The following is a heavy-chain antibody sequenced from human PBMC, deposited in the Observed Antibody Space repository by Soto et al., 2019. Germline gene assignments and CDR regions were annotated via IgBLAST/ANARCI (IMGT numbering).Heavy chain of an antibody. CDR1: GGSFSGYY. CDR2: INHSGST. J-gene: IGHJ6*03. V-gene: IGHV4-34*01. D-gene: IGHD2-2*01. Sequence: SETLSLTCAVYGGSFSGYYWSWIRQPPGKGLEWIGEINHSGSTNYNPSLKSRVTISVDTSKNQFSLKLSSVTAADTAVYYCARVPYCSSTSCYYYYYYMDVWGKGTTVTVSS. CDR3: ARVPYCSSTSCYYYYYYMDV.